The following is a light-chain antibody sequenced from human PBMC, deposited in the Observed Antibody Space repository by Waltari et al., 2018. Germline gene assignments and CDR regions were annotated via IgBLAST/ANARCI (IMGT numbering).Light chain of an antibody. CDR2: AAS. J-gene: IGKJ1*01. Sequence: DIQMTHSPSSVSASVGDRVTITCRASQGFSSWLAWYQQKPGKAPKLLIYAASSLQSGVPSRCSGNGSGTDFTLTISSLQPEDFATYYCQQANSFPPTFGQGTKVEIK. V-gene: IGKV1-12*01. CDR3: QQANSFPPT. CDR1: QGFSSW.